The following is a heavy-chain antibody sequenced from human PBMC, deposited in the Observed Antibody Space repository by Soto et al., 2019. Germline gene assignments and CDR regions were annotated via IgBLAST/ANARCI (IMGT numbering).Heavy chain of an antibody. Sequence: SVKVSCKASGGTFSSYAISWVRQAPGQGLEWMGGIIPIFGTANYAQKFQGRVTITADESTSTAYMELSSLRSENTAVYYCARSVRHYDILKVWGQGTLVTVSS. V-gene: IGHV1-69*13. CDR3: ARSVRHYDILKV. CDR2: IIPIFGTA. D-gene: IGHD3-9*01. CDR1: GGTFSSYA. J-gene: IGHJ4*02.